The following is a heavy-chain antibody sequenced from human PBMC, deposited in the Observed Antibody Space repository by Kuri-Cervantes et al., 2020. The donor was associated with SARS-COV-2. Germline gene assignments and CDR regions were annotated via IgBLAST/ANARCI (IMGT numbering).Heavy chain of an antibody. Sequence: TLSLTCTASGGSISSGDYSWSWIRQPPGKALQWIGYIYQGGHTYYSPSLMSRATISVDKSNNQFSLELTSVTAADTAVYYCARGKGGDNDWFDPWGQGTLVTVSS. V-gene: IGHV4-30-2*01. CDR2: IYQGGHT. D-gene: IGHD1-26*01. CDR1: GGSISSGDYS. J-gene: IGHJ5*02. CDR3: ARGKGGDNDWFDP.